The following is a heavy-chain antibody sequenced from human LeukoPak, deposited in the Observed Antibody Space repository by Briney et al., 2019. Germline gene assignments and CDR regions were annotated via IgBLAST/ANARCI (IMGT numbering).Heavy chain of an antibody. CDR2: MNPNSGNT. CDR3: ARAGHDYSNYWFDP. V-gene: IGHV1-8*01. J-gene: IGHJ5*02. CDR1: GYTFTSYD. D-gene: IGHD4-11*01. Sequence: ASVKVSCKASGYTFTSYDFNWVRQATGQRPEWMGWMNPNSGNTGYAQKFQGRVTMTRNTSISTAYMELSSLRSEDTAVYYCARAGHDYSNYWFDPWGQGTLVTVSS.